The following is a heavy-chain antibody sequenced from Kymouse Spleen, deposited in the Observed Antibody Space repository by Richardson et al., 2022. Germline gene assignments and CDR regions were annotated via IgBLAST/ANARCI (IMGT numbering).Heavy chain of an antibody. Sequence: EVQLVESGGGLVKPGGSLRLSCAASGFTFSSYSMNWVRQAPGKGLEWVSSISSSSSYIYYADSVKGRFTISRDNAKNSLYLQMNSLRAEDTAVYYCARDRGAVAGYYFDYWGQGTLVTVSS. CDR3: ARDRGAVAGYYFDY. CDR2: ISSSSSYI. D-gene: IGHD6-19*01. CDR1: GFTFSSYS. J-gene: IGHJ4*02. V-gene: IGHV3-21*03.